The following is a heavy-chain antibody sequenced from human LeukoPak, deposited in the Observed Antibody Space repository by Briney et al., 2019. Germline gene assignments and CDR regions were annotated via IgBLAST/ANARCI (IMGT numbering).Heavy chain of an antibody. Sequence: GASVKVSCKASGYTFTSYGISWVRQAPGQGLEWMGGIIPIFGTANYAQKFQGRVTITADESTSTAYMELSSLRSEDTAVYYCATNYYDSSGPDYWGQGTLVTVSS. CDR3: ATNYYDSSGPDY. J-gene: IGHJ4*02. D-gene: IGHD3-22*01. CDR2: IIPIFGTA. CDR1: GYTFTSYG. V-gene: IGHV1-69*13.